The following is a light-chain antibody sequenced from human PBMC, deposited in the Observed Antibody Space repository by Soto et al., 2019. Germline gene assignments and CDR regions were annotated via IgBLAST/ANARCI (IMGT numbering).Light chain of an antibody. CDR1: SSDVGGYEY. V-gene: IGLV2-11*01. Sequence: QSVLTQPRSVSGSPGQSVTISCSGTSSDVGGYEYVSWYQQHPGKAPTLIIYHVAQRPSGVPDRFSASKSGTTASLTMSGLQAEDEAEYFCCSYAAGQTLVFGGGTKVTVL. CDR2: HVA. CDR3: CSYAAGQTLV. J-gene: IGLJ2*01.